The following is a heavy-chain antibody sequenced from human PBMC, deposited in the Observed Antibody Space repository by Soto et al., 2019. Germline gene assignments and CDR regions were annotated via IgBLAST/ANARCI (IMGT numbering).Heavy chain of an antibody. D-gene: IGHD5-12*01. CDR2: ISSNGGST. CDR1: GFTFSSYA. V-gene: IGHV3-64*01. CDR3: ERQGLATIYYYDMDV. J-gene: IGHJ6*03. Sequence: EVQLVESGGGLVQPGGSLRLSCAASGFTFSSYAMHWVRQAPGKGLEYVSAISSNGGSTYYANSVKGRFTISRDNSKNTLYLKMGRLRAEDMAVYYCERQGLATIYYYDMDVWGKGTTVTVSS.